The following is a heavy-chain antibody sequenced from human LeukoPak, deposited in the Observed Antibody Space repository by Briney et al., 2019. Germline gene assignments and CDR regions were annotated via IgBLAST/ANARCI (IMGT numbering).Heavy chain of an antibody. V-gene: IGHV3-7*01. D-gene: IGHD5-12*01. Sequence: GGSLRLSCAASGFTFSNYWMTWVRQAPGKGLEWVANINQDGSKEYYMNSVKARFTISRDNAKNSLSLQMNSLYCVRGGGVSGYDLLDYWGQGTLVTVSS. CDR3: YDLLDY. CDR1: GFTFSNYW. J-gene: IGHJ4*02. CDR2: INQDGSKE.